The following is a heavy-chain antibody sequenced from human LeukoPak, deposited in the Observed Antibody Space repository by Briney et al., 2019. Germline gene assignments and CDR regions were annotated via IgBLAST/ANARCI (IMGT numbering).Heavy chain of an antibody. CDR1: GFTFGSYS. CDR3: ARHLTTMIVVVPAFDI. D-gene: IGHD3-22*01. CDR2: ISSSSSYI. Sequence: GGSLRLSCAASGFTFGSYSMNWVRQAPGKGLEWVSSISSSSSYIYYADSVKGRFTISRDNAKNSLYLQMNSLRAEDTAVYYCARHLTTMIVVVPAFDIWGQGTMVTVSS. V-gene: IGHV3-21*01. J-gene: IGHJ3*02.